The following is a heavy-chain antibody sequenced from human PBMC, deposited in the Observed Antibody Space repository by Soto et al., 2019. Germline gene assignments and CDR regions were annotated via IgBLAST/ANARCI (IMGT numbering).Heavy chain of an antibody. D-gene: IGHD3-10*01. CDR3: AKDLERGSGSYFDY. J-gene: IGHJ4*02. V-gene: IGHV3-30*18. CDR1: GFPFSSYG. CDR2: ISYDGSNK. Sequence: HPGGSLRLSCAASGFPFSSYGMHWVRQAPGKGLEWVAVISYDGSNKYYADSVKGRFTISRDNSKNTLYLQMNSLRAEDTAVYYCAKDLERGSGSYFDYWGQGTLVTAPQ.